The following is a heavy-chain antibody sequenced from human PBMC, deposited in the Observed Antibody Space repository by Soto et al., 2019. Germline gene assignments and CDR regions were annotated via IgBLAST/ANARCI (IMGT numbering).Heavy chain of an antibody. CDR3: ARVPHAGIAVAGGFDY. Sequence: KFQGRVTITRDTSASTAYMERSSLRSEDTAVYYCARVPHAGIAVAGGFDYWGQGTLVTVSS. V-gene: IGHV1-3*01. J-gene: IGHJ4*02. D-gene: IGHD6-13*01.